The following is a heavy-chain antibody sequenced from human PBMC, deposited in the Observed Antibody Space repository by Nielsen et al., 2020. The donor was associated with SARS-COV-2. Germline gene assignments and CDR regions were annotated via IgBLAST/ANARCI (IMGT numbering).Heavy chain of an antibody. CDR2: INHSGST. J-gene: IGHJ6*02. D-gene: IGHD5-12*01. CDR3: ARGRYSGYDPTIYYYYGMDV. V-gene: IGHV4-34*01. Sequence: WIRQPPGKGLEWIGEINHSGSTNYNPSLKSRVTISVDTSKNQFSLKLSSVTAADTAVYYCARGRYSGYDPTIYYYYGMDVWGQGTTVTAP.